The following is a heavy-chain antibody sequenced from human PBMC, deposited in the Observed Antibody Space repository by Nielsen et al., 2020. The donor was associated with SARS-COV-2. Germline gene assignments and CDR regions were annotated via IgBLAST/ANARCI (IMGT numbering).Heavy chain of an antibody. CDR2: IKNDGTST. J-gene: IGHJ4*02. V-gene: IGHV3-74*03. Sequence: GESLKISCAASGFSFSAYWMFWVRQAPGKGLVWVSRIKNDGTSTTYADSVKGRFTISRDNARNTLYLQMNSLRAEDTAVYYCVRGSGRSGFDYWGQGTLVTVSS. CDR1: GFSFSAYW. CDR3: VRGSGRSGFDY. D-gene: IGHD6-25*01.